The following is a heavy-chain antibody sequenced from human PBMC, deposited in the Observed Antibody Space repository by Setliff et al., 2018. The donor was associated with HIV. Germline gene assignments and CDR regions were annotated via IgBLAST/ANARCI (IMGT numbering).Heavy chain of an antibody. Sequence: GASVKVSCKASGGTFSTQTFNWVRQAPGQGLEWMGGIIPLFGTAKYIQKFQGRVTITADGSTSTAYMELSSLRSEDTAVYYCARDHMSVGAWVGATSRGLFQHWGQGTLVTVSS. D-gene: IGHD1-26*01. CDR3: ARDHMSVGAWVGATSRGLFQH. V-gene: IGHV1-69*13. J-gene: IGHJ1*01. CDR1: GGTFSTQT. CDR2: IIPLFGTA.